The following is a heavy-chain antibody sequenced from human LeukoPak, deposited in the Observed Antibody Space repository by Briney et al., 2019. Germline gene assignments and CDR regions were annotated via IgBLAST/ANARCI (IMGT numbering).Heavy chain of an antibody. Sequence: SQTLSLTCTVSGGSISSGGYYWSWIRQHPGKGLEWIGYIYYSGSTYYNPSLKSRVTISVDTSKNQFSLKLSSVTAADTAVYYCARVGRPDDYGDADAFDIWGQGTMVTVYS. CDR2: IYYSGST. CDR1: GGSISSGGYY. CDR3: ARVGRPDDYGDADAFDI. V-gene: IGHV4-31*03. D-gene: IGHD4-17*01. J-gene: IGHJ3*02.